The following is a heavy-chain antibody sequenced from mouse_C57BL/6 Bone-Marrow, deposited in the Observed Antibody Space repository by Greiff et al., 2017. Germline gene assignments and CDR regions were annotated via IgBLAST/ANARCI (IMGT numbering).Heavy chain of an antibody. J-gene: IGHJ3*01. D-gene: IGHD6-2*01. V-gene: IGHV14-4*01. CDR1: GFNIKDDY. CDR3: ARRQYLPAWFAY. CDR2: IDPENGDT. Sequence: VQLQQSGAELVRPGASVKLSCTASGFNIKDDYMHWVKQRPEQGLEWIGWIDPENGDTEYASKFQGKATITADTSSNTAYLQLSSLTSEDTAVYFCARRQYLPAWFAYWGQGTLVTVSA.